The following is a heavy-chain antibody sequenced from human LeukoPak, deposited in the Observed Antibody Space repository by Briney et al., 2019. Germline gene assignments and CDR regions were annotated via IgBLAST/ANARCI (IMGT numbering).Heavy chain of an antibody. D-gene: IGHD3-9*01. CDR2: ISWNSGSI. Sequence: PGRSLRLSCAASGFTFDDYAMHWVRQAPGKGLEWVSGISWNSGSIGYADSVKGRFTISRDNAKNSLYLQMNSLRAEDTALYYCAKGVPPGYDILTGPIDYWGQGTLVTVSS. CDR3: AKGVPPGYDILTGPIDY. J-gene: IGHJ4*02. V-gene: IGHV3-9*01. CDR1: GFTFDDYA.